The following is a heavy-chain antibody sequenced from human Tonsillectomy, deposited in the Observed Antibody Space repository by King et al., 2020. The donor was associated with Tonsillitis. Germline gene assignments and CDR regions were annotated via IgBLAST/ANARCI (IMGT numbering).Heavy chain of an antibody. CDR1: GFTFSSYA. D-gene: IGHD5-12*01. Sequence: VQLVESGGGLVQPGGSLRLSCAASGFTFSSYAMSWVRQAPGKGLEWVSAISGSGGSTYYADSVKGRFTISRDNSKNTLYLQMNSLRAEDTAVYYCAKAGYSGYSDVPHYYYYYGMDVWGQGTTVTVSS. CDR3: AKAGYSGYSDVPHYYYYYGMDV. CDR2: ISGSGGST. J-gene: IGHJ6*02. V-gene: IGHV3-23*04.